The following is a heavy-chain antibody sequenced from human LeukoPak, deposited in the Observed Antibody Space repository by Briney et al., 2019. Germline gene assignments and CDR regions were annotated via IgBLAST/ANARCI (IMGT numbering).Heavy chain of an antibody. Sequence: GGSLRLSCAASGFTFSSYSMNWVRQAPGKGLEWVSLISWDGGSTYYADSVKGRFTISRDNSKNSLYLQMNSLRTEDTALYYCAKDMGSSGWYDYGMDVWGQGTTVTVSS. D-gene: IGHD6-19*01. CDR3: AKDMGSSGWYDYGMDV. J-gene: IGHJ6*02. CDR1: GFTFSSYS. CDR2: ISWDGGST. V-gene: IGHV3-43*01.